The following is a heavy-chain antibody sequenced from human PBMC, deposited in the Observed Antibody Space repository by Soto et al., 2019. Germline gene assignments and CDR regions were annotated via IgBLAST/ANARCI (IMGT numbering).Heavy chain of an antibody. CDR1: GGSISSSSYY. V-gene: IGHV4-39*01. Sequence: SETLSLTCTVSGGSISSSSYYWGWIRQPPGKVLEWIGSIYYSGSTYYNPSLKSRVTISVDTSKNQFSLKLSSVTAADTAVYYCASSYSGSYYGMDVWGQGTTVTVSS. CDR2: IYYSGST. CDR3: ASSYSGSYYGMDV. J-gene: IGHJ6*02. D-gene: IGHD1-26*01.